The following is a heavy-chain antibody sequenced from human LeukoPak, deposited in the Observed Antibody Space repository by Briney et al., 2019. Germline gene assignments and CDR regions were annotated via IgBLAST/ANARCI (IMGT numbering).Heavy chain of an antibody. J-gene: IGHJ5*02. D-gene: IGHD2-2*02. CDR1: GGTFSSYA. CDR3: AREARYCSSTSCYIYWFDP. Sequence: ASVKVSCKASGGTFSSYAISWVRQAPGQGLEWMGGIIPIFGTANYAQKFQGRVTITADESTSTAYMELSSLRSEDTAVYYCAREARYCSSTSCYIYWFDPWGQGTLVTVSS. CDR2: IIPIFGTA. V-gene: IGHV1-69*13.